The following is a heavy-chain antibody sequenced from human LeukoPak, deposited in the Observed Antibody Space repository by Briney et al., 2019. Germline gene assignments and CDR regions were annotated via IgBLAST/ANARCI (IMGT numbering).Heavy chain of an antibody. CDR1: GNYW. V-gene: IGHV3-74*01. Sequence: PGGSLRLSCAASGNYWMHWVRQAPGKGLVWVSHINSDGSWTSYADSVKGRFTISRDNSRNTLYLQMNSLRAEDTAVYYCAKDRGYWGQGTLVTVSS. D-gene: IGHD3-10*01. CDR2: INSDGSWT. J-gene: IGHJ4*02. CDR3: AKDRGY.